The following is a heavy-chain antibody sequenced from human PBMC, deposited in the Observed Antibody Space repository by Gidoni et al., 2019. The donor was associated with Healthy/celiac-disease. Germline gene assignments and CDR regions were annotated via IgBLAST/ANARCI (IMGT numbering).Heavy chain of an antibody. Sequence: QITLKESGTTLVKPTQTLTLTCPFSGFSLSTRGVGVGWSLQPPGQALEWLALMYWNDDKSYSTLLKSRLTITKDTSKNQVVLTTTNMDPVDTATYYCSHSMTITFGGVLVRWHYAFDMWGQVTMVTVSS. CDR3: SHSMTITFGGVLVRWHYAFDM. D-gene: IGHD3-16*02. CDR1: GFSLSTRGVG. V-gene: IGHV2-5*01. CDR2: MYWNDDK. J-gene: IGHJ3*02.